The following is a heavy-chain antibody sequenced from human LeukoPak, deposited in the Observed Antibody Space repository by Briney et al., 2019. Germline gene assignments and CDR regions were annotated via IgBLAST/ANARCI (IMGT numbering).Heavy chain of an antibody. V-gene: IGHV3-72*01. CDR2: IRNKANSYTT. D-gene: IGHD1-26*01. J-gene: IGHJ4*02. Sequence: GGSLRLSCAASGFTFSDHAMDWVRQAPGKGLEWIGRIRNKANSYTTEYAASVQGRFTVSRDDSKNSLYLQMNSMKTEDTAVYYCTRLVGANDWGQGTLVTVSS. CDR3: TRLVGAND. CDR1: GFTFSDHA.